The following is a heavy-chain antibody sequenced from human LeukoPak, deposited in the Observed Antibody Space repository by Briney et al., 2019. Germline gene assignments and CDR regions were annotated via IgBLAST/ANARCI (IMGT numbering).Heavy chain of an antibody. D-gene: IGHD2-15*01. CDR3: ATETYCSGGSCYSADY. CDR1: GYTFTGYY. CDR2: INPNSGGT. V-gene: IGHV1-2*02. J-gene: IGHJ4*02. Sequence: ASVKVSCKASGYTFTGYYIHWVRQAPGQGLEWMGWINPNSGGTNYAQKFQGRVTMTRDTSISTAYMELSRLRSDDTAVYYCATETYCSGGSCYSADYWGQGTLVPVSS.